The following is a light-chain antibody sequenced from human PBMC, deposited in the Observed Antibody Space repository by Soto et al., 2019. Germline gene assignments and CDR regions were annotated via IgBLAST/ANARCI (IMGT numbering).Light chain of an antibody. V-gene: IGLV1-47*01. CDR1: TSNIGSKY. J-gene: IGLJ3*02. CDR2: RNN. Sequence: QSVLTQPPSASGPPGQRVAIPCSGSTSNIGSKYVYWYQQLPGTAPKLLIYRNNQRPSGVPDRFSGSKSGTSASLAISGLRSEDEADYYCAPWDGGLSGWVFGGGTKLTVL. CDR3: APWDGGLSGWV.